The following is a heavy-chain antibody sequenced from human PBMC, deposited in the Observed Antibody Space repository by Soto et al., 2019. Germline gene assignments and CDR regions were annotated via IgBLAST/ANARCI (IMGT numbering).Heavy chain of an antibody. Sequence: QITLKESGPTLVKPTQTLTLTFTFSGFSLSTSGVGVGWIRQPPGKALEWLALTYREDDKRYSPSLKSRLTINKDTTKNQVVLKMNNMDPVDTDTYYCAHRQRTVYFDYWGQGTMVTVSS. V-gene: IGHV2-5*02. CDR2: TYREDDK. CDR1: GFSLSTSGVG. D-gene: IGHD2-21*02. J-gene: IGHJ4*02. CDR3: AHRQRTVYFDY.